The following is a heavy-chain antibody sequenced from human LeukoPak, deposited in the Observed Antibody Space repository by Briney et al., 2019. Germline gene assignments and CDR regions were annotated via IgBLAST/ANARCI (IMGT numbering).Heavy chain of an antibody. CDR3: ARHSSSWSPEH. V-gene: IGHV4-34*01. D-gene: IGHD6-13*01. CDR2: INHSGST. J-gene: IGHJ1*01. CDR1: GGSISSYY. Sequence: PSETLSLTCTVSGGSISSYYWSWIRQPPGKGLEWIGEINHSGSTNYNPSLKSRVTISVDTSKNQFSLKLSSVTAADTAVYYCARHSSSWSPEHWGQGTLVTVSS.